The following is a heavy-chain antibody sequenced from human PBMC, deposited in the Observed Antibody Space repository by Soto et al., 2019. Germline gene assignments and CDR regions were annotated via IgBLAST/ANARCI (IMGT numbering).Heavy chain of an antibody. V-gene: IGHV1-18*04. CDR3: ARDIISTTLFLDY. J-gene: IGHJ4*02. Sequence: QVHLVQSGPEAKKPGASVRVSCKASGYAFTNYGITWVRLAPGQGLEWLGWISAYNGDTNYAEKFQDRVTMTTDTSTRTAYMELRSLRPDVTAVYFCARDIISTTLFLDYWGQGTQVNGST. CDR2: ISAYNGDT. D-gene: IGHD3-3*02. CDR1: GYAFTNYG.